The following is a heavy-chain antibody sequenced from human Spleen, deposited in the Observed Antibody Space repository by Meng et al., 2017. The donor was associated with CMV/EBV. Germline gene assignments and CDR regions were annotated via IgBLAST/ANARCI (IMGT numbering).Heavy chain of an antibody. D-gene: IGHD3-10*01. CDR2: IYYSGST. CDR1: GGSISSGGYY. CDR3: ARTVLLWFGETPYFDY. Sequence: QVQLQESGPGLVKPSQTLSLTCTVFGGSISSGGYYWSWIRQHPGKGLEWIGYIYYSGSTYYNPSLKSRVTISVDTSKNQFSLKLSPVTAADTAVYYCARTVLLWFGETPYFDYWGQGTLVTVSS. V-gene: IGHV4-31*03. J-gene: IGHJ4*02.